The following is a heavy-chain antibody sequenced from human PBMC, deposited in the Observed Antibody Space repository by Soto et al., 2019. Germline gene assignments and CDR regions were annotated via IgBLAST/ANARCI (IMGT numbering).Heavy chain of an antibody. CDR2: FNTYTGNP. V-gene: IGHV7-4-1*02. D-gene: IGHD3-16*02. CDR1: GYSFTTYG. CDR3: ARYLAGGYLGELSFFDY. Sequence: GASVKVSCKASGYSFTTYGMNWVPQAPGQGLEWMGWFNTYTGNPTYAQGFTGRFVFSMDTSASTAYLQISSLKAEDMAMYYCARYLAGGYLGELSFFDYWGQGTLVTVSS. J-gene: IGHJ4*02.